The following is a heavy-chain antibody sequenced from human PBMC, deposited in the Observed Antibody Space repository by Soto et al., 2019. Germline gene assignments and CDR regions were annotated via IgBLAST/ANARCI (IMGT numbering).Heavy chain of an antibody. CDR1: EFDFSNFA. D-gene: IGHD2-2*03. CDR2: ISYDGDTQ. Sequence: QVQLEESGGGVVQPGRSLRLSCAASEFDFSNFAMHWVRQAPGKGLEWMAVISYDGDTQYYADSAKGRFTISRDNSKNTLYLQMNSLAAEATAVYYCVRGKWIFARRFRFDPWGQGTLV. V-gene: IGHV3-30-3*01. J-gene: IGHJ5*02. CDR3: VRGKWIFARRFRFDP.